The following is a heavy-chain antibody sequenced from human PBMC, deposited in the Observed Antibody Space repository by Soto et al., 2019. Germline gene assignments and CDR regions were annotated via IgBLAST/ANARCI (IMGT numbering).Heavy chain of an antibody. Sequence: PSETLSLTCTVSGGSISSSTYYWGWIRQPPGKGLEWIGSLYYSGSTYYNPSLKSRVTISVDTSKNQFSMKLSSVTAADSAVYYCARHHLDNQLLLYYFDSWGQGTLVTVSS. CDR3: ARHHLDNQLLLYYFDS. D-gene: IGHD1-1*01. J-gene: IGHJ4*02. CDR1: GGSISSSTYY. CDR2: LYYSGST. V-gene: IGHV4-39*01.